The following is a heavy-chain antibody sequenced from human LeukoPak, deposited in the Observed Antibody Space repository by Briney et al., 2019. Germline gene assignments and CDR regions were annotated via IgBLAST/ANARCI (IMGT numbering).Heavy chain of an antibody. J-gene: IGHJ4*02. V-gene: IGHV3-11*06. CDR1: GFTFSDYY. D-gene: IGHD6-19*01. Sequence: GGSLRLSCAASGFTFSDYYMTWIRQAPGRGLEWVSYISSSSSYTSYADSVKGRLTISRDNAKNSLFLQMNSLRADDTAVYYCARPYSSGWYYFDYWGQGTLVTVSS. CDR2: ISSSSSYT. CDR3: ARPYSSGWYYFDY.